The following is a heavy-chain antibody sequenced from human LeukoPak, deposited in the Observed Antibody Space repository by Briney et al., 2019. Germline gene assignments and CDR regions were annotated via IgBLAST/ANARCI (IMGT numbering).Heavy chain of an antibody. J-gene: IGHJ4*02. CDR2: IKQDGSEK. CDR3: ARRLSNYKYFDY. CDR1: DFTFSKYW. Sequence: GGSLRLSCVASDFTFSKYWMSWVRQAPGKGLEWVANIKQDGSEKYYVDSVKGRFTISRDNAKNSLYLQMNSVRAEDTAVYYCARRLSNYKYFDYWGQGTLVTVSS. D-gene: IGHD4-11*01. V-gene: IGHV3-7*01.